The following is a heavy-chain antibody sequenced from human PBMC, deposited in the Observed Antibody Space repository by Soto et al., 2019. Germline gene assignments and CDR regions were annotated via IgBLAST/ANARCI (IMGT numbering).Heavy chain of an antibody. CDR3: ATHPTVKKGYYGMDV. CDR2: IYHSGST. CDR1: GSSISSSNW. Sequence: QVQLQESGPGLVKPSGTLSLTCAVSGSSISSSNWWSWVRQPPGKGLEWIGEIYHSGSTNYNPSLKSRVTISVDKSKNQFSLKLSSVAAADTAVYYFATHPTVKKGYYGMDVWGQGTTVTVSS. J-gene: IGHJ6*02. V-gene: IGHV4-4*02. D-gene: IGHD4-4*01.